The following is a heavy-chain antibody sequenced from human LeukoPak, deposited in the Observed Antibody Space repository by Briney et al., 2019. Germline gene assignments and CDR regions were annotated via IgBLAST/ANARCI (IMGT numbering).Heavy chain of an antibody. CDR1: GFTFSSYA. Sequence: GGSLRLSCAASGFTFSSYAMSWVRQAPGKGLEWVSAISGSGGSTYYADSVKGRFTISRDNSKNTLYLQMNSLRAEDTAVYYCAKDQDSSGWYLDAFDIWGQGTMVTVSS. V-gene: IGHV3-23*01. D-gene: IGHD6-19*01. CDR2: ISGSGGST. CDR3: AKDQDSSGWYLDAFDI. J-gene: IGHJ3*02.